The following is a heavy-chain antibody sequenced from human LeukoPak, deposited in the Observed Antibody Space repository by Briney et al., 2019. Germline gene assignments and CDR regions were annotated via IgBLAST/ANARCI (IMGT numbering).Heavy chain of an antibody. CDR2: INHSGST. D-gene: IGHD3-22*01. CDR3: ARSRQYYYDSSGYGY. Sequence: PSETLSLTCAVYGGSFSGYYWRWIRQPPGKGLEWIGEINHSGSTNYNPSLKSRVTISVDTSKNQFSLKLSSVTAADTAVYYCARSRQYYYDSSGYGYWGQGTLVTVSS. J-gene: IGHJ4*02. CDR1: GGSFSGYY. V-gene: IGHV4-34*01.